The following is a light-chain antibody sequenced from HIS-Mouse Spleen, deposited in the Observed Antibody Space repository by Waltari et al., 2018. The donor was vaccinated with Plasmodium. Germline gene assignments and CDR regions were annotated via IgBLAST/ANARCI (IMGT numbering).Light chain of an antibody. CDR1: QSISSY. Sequence: DIQMTQSPSSLSAYVGDRVTITCRARQSISSYLNWYQQKPGKAPKLLIYAASSLQSGVPSRFSGSGSGTDFTLTISSLQPEYFATYYCQQSDSTWTFGQGTKVEIK. V-gene: IGKV1-39*01. J-gene: IGKJ1*01. CDR2: AAS. CDR3: QQSDSTWT.